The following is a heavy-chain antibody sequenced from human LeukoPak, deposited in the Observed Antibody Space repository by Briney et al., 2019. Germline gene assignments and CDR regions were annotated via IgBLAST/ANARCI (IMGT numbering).Heavy chain of an antibody. V-gene: IGHV4-34*01. D-gene: IGHD5-12*01. CDR3: ARVAHPSRNGYYLGY. CDR1: GGSFSDYY. CDR2: INHSGST. Sequence: SETLSLTCAVYGGSFSDYYWTWVRQSPGKGLEWIGEINHSGSTNYNPSLKSRVTISADTPKSQFSLKVTSVTAADTALYYCARVAHPSRNGYYLGYWGQGTLVTISS. J-gene: IGHJ4*02.